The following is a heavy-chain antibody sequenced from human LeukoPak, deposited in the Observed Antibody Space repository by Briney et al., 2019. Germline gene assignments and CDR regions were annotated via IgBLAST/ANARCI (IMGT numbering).Heavy chain of an antibody. J-gene: IGHJ6*03. V-gene: IGHV3-74*01. D-gene: IGHD1-26*01. CDR2: INSDGSST. CDR1: GFTFSSYW. Sequence: GGSLRLSCAASGFTFSSYWMHWVRQAPGKGLVWVSRINSDGSSTSYADSVKGRFTISRDNAKNSLYLQMSSLRAEDTAVYYCARDPYSGSYGNYYYYYMDVWGKGTTVTISS. CDR3: ARDPYSGSYGNYYYYYMDV.